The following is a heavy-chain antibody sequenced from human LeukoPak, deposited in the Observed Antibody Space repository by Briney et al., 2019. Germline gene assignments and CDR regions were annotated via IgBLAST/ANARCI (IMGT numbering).Heavy chain of an antibody. D-gene: IGHD2-15*01. CDR2: INSDGSST. CDR1: GFTFSSYW. V-gene: IGHV3-74*01. CDR3: ARGPRYCSGGSCYCFY. Sequence: GGSLRLSCAASGFTFSSYWMHWVRQAPGKGLVWVSRINSDGSSTSYADSVKGRFTNSRDNAKNTMYLQMDNLRVEDTAVYYCARGPRYCSGGSCYCFYWGQGTLVTVSS. J-gene: IGHJ4*02.